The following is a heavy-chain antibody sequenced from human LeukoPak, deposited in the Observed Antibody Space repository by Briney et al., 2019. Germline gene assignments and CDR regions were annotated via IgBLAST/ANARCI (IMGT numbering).Heavy chain of an antibody. CDR1: GGSVSSGSYY. J-gene: IGHJ4*02. D-gene: IGHD6-19*01. CDR2: IYYSGST. V-gene: IGHV4-61*01. CDR3: ARAHSSGRTFDY. Sequence: SETLSLTCTVSGGSVSSGSYYWSWIRQPPGKGLEWIGYIYYSGSTNYNPSLKSRVTISVDTSKNQFSLKLSSVTAADTAAYYCARAHSSGRTFDYWGQGTLVTVSS.